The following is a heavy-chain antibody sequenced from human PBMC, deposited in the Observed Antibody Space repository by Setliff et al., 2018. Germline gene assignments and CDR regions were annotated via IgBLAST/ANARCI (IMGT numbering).Heavy chain of an antibody. J-gene: IGHJ6*03. CDR3: ARVLGVDFQYYYLDI. CDR1: GGTFQNYG. V-gene: IGHV1-69*13. D-gene: IGHD2-21*01. CDR2: IIPIFGTT. Sequence: GASVKVSCKASGGTFQNYGLTWVRQAPGQGLEWMGGIIPIFGTTNYAHSFKGRVTFTADDSTSTAYMDLGRLTSEDTAVYYCARVLGVDFQYYYLDIWGKGTTVTVSS.